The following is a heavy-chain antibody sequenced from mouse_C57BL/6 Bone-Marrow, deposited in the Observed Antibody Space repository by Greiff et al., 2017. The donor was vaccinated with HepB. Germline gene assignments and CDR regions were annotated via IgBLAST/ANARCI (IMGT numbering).Heavy chain of an antibody. J-gene: IGHJ3*01. Sequence: EVQLQQSGAELVRPGASVKLSCTASGFNIKDDYMHWVKQRPEQGLEWIGWIDPENGDTEYASKFQGKATITADTSSNTAYLQLSSLTSEDTAVYYCTKDYYGYDGGFAYWGQGTLVTVPA. CDR3: TKDYYGYDGGFAY. CDR2: IDPENGDT. V-gene: IGHV14-4*01. CDR1: GFNIKDDY. D-gene: IGHD2-2*01.